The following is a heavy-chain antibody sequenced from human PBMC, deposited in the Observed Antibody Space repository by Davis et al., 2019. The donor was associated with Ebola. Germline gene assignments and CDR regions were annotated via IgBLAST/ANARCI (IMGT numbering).Heavy chain of an antibody. Sequence: SVKVSCKASGGTFSSYAISWVRQAPGQGLEWMGRIIPILGIANYAQKFQGRVTITADKSTSTAYMELSSLRSEDTAVYYCARASSLRGWFDPWGQGTLVTVSS. CDR3: ARASSLRGWFDP. CDR2: IIPILGIA. V-gene: IGHV1-69*04. D-gene: IGHD4-17*01. CDR1: GGTFSSYA. J-gene: IGHJ5*02.